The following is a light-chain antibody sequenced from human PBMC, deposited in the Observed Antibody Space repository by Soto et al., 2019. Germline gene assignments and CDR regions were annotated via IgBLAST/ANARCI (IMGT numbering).Light chain of an antibody. CDR3: QQYGSSPWT. CDR2: DAS. J-gene: IGKJ1*01. V-gene: IGKV3-20*01. CDR1: QSVSSSY. Sequence: EIVLTQSPGTLSLSPGERATLSCRASQSVSSSYLAWYQQKPGQAPRLLIYDASTRATGIPDRISGSESGTDFTLTISRLEPEDFAVYYCQQYGSSPWTFGQGTRVEIK.